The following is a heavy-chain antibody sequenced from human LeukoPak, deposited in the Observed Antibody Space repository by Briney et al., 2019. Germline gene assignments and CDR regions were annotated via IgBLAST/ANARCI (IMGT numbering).Heavy chain of an antibody. V-gene: IGHV5-51*01. CDR2: IHPGDPDT. Sequence: GESLKISCQCSGYSFTNYWIGWVRQMPGKGLEWMGIIHPGDPDTTYSPSFQGQVTISADNSITTVYLQWSSLRASDTAMYYCARSGIAVAGSGGTFDIWGQGTMVTVSS. J-gene: IGHJ3*02. CDR3: ARSGIAVAGSGGTFDI. CDR1: GYSFTNYW. D-gene: IGHD6-19*01.